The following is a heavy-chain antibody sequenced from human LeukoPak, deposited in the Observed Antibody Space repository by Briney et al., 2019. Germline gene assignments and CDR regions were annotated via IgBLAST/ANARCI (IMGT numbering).Heavy chain of an antibody. CDR1: GYTFTSYG. J-gene: IGHJ4*02. Sequence: PQASVKVSCKASGYTFTSYGISWVRQAPGQGLEWMGCISAYNGNTNYAQKLQGRVTMTTDTSTSTAYMELRSLRSDDTAVYYCAISDILTGYYSTTFDYWGQGTLVTVSS. V-gene: IGHV1-18*01. D-gene: IGHD3-9*01. CDR2: ISAYNGNT. CDR3: AISDILTGYYSTTFDY.